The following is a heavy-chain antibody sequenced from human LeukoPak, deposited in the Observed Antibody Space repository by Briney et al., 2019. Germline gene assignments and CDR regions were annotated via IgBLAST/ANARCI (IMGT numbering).Heavy chain of an antibody. Sequence: GASVKVSRKASGYTFTGYYMHWVRQAPGQGLEWMGWINPNSGGTDYAQKFQGRVAMTRDTSIKTAYMELSRLRSDDTAVYYCASDTNGYTFGYSPFDIWGQGTMVTVSS. D-gene: IGHD5-18*01. CDR2: INPNSGGT. J-gene: IGHJ3*02. CDR1: GYTFTGYY. CDR3: ASDTNGYTFGYSPFDI. V-gene: IGHV1-2*02.